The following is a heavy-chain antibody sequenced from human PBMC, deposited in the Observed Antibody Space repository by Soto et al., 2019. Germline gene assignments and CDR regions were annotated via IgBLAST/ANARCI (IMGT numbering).Heavy chain of an antibody. D-gene: IGHD3-22*01. V-gene: IGHV2-5*01. J-gene: IGHJ5*02. CDR3: AHSATTAQKSVINRWLGNSFDP. CDR1: GFSLSTSGVG. CDR2: IYWNDDK. Sequence: QITLKESGPTLVKPTQTLTLTCTFSGFSLSTSGVGVGWIRQLPGKALEWLALIYWNDDKRYSPSLNSRLTITKDTSKNQVVLTMTNMDPVDTATYYCAHSATTAQKSVINRWLGNSFDPWGQGTLVTVSS.